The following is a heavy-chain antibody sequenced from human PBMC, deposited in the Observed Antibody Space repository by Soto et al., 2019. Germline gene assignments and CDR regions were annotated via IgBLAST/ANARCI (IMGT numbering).Heavy chain of an antibody. J-gene: IGHJ6*02. CDR3: AKGDRELLTGWAFDYYYYGMDV. CDR2: ISYDGSNK. V-gene: IGHV3-30*18. CDR1: GFTFSSYG. Sequence: GGSLRLSCAASGFTFSSYGMHWVRQAPGKGLEWVAVISYDGSNKYYADSVKGRFTISRDNSKKTLYLQMNSLRAEDTAVYYCAKGDRELLTGWAFDYYYYGMDVWGQGTTVTVSS. D-gene: IGHD1-26*01.